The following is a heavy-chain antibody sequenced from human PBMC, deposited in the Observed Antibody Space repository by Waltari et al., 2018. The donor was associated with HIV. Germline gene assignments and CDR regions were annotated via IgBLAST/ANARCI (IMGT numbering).Heavy chain of an antibody. Sequence: VVQPGRSLRLSCAASGFTFSSYGMHWVRQAPGKGLEWVAVISYDGSNKYYADSVKGRFTISRDNSKNTLYLQMNSLRAEDTAVYYCAKDARFLDLDYYYGMDVWGQGTTVTVSS. CDR2: ISYDGSNK. D-gene: IGHD3-3*01. V-gene: IGHV3-30*18. CDR1: GFTFSSYG. CDR3: AKDARFLDLDYYYGMDV. J-gene: IGHJ6*02.